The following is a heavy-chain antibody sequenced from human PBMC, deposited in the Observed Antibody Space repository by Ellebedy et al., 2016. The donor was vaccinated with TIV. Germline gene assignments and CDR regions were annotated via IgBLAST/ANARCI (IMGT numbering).Heavy chain of an antibody. Sequence: GESLKISXAASGFTFSSYAMSWVRQAPGKGLEWVSAISGSGGSTYYADSVKGRFTISRDNSKNTLYLQMNSLRAEDTAVYYCAKDASSWSKHFINWFDPWGQGTLVTVSS. V-gene: IGHV3-23*01. D-gene: IGHD6-13*01. CDR1: GFTFSSYA. CDR2: ISGSGGST. J-gene: IGHJ5*02. CDR3: AKDASSWSKHFINWFDP.